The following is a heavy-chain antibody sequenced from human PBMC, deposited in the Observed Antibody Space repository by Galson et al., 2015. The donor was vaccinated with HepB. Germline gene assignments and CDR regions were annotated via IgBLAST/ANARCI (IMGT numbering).Heavy chain of an antibody. CDR3: AREGTRDGYNPYYFDY. CDR1: GFTFSSYW. J-gene: IGHJ4*02. V-gene: IGHV3-7*03. D-gene: IGHD5-24*01. Sequence: SLRLSCAASGFTFSSYWMSWVRQAPGKGLEWVANIKQDGSEKYYVDSVKGRFTISRDNAKNSLYLQMNSLRAEDTAVYYCAREGTRDGYNPYYFDYWGQGTLVTVSS. CDR2: IKQDGSEK.